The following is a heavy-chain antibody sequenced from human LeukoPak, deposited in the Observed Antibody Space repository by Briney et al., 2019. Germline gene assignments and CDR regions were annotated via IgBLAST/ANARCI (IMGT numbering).Heavy chain of an antibody. V-gene: IGHV1-2*04. CDR1: GYTFTGYY. J-gene: IGHJ4*02. CDR3: ASGYSGYDYLLGY. CDR2: INPNSGGT. Sequence: ASVKVSCKASGYTFTGYYMHWVRQAPGQGLEWMGWINPNSGGTNYAQKFQGWVTMTRDTSISTAYMELSRLRSDDTAVYYCASGYSGYDYLLGYWGQGTLVTVSS. D-gene: IGHD5-12*01.